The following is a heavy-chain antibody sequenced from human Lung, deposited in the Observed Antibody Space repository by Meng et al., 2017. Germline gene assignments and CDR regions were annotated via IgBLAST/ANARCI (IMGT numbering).Heavy chain of an antibody. CDR3: AIVTTSPYYYYGMDV. CDR1: GYSISSGYY. J-gene: IGHJ6*02. V-gene: IGHV4-38-2*02. D-gene: IGHD4-17*01. Sequence: SETLSLTCTVSGYSISSGYYRGWIRQPPGKGLEWIGSIHHSGSTYYNPSLKSRVTISVDTSKNQFSLKLSSVTAADTAVYYCAIVTTSPYYYYGMDVWGQGTTVTVSS. CDR2: IHHSGST.